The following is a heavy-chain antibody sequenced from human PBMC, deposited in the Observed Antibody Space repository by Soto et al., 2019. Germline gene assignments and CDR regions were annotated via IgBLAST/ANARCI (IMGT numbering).Heavy chain of an antibody. Sequence: SETLSLTFTVSGGPISGGGYYWSCIRQHPGKGLEWIVYIYYSGSTYYNPSLKSRVTISVDTSKNQFSLKLSSVTDADTAVYYCAREKPFKVYAISWGQGTLVPVSS. D-gene: IGHD2-8*01. CDR3: AREKPFKVYAIS. CDR1: GGPISGGGYY. J-gene: IGHJ4*02. CDR2: IYYSGST. V-gene: IGHV4-31*03.